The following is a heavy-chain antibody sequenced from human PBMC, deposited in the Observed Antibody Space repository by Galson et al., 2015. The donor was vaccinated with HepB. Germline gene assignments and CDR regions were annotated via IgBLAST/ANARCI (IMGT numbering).Heavy chain of an antibody. V-gene: IGHV3-48*01. CDR1: GFTFSSYS. CDR3: ARVSPTVGGSTGIDAFDI. J-gene: IGHJ3*02. Sequence: SLRLSCAASGFTFSSYSMNWVRQAPGKGLEWVSYISSSSSTIYYADSVKGRFTISRDNAKNSLYLQMNSLRAEDTAVYYCARVSPTVGGSTGIDAFDIWGQGTMVTVSS. CDR2: ISSSSSTI. D-gene: IGHD1-14*01.